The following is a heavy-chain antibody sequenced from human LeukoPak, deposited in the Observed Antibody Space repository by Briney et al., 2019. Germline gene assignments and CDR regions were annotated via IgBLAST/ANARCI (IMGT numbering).Heavy chain of an antibody. J-gene: IGHJ4*02. V-gene: IGHV3-21*01. CDR1: GFTLSTYS. CDR3: ARGRDGYNPDY. CDR2: IGSSSSYI. D-gene: IGHD5-24*01. Sequence: PGGSLRLSCAASGFTLSTYSMNWVRQAPGKGLELVSSIGSSSSYIYYADSVKGRFTISRDNAKNSVYLQMNSLRAEDTSVYYCARGRDGYNPDYWGQGTLVTVSS.